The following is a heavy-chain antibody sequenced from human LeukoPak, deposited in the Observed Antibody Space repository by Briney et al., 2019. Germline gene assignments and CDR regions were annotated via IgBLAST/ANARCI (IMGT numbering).Heavy chain of an antibody. Sequence: ASVKVSCKASGYIFTNYAIHWLRQAPGQRLEWMGWINAGNGKANYSQKFRGRVTLTRDTSASTAYMELSSLRSEDTAVYYCARGYYDLLTGHVVTYYFDYWGQGTLVTVSS. D-gene: IGHD3-9*01. J-gene: IGHJ4*02. CDR2: INAGNGKA. CDR3: ARGYYDLLTGHVVTYYFDY. V-gene: IGHV1-3*01. CDR1: GYIFTNYA.